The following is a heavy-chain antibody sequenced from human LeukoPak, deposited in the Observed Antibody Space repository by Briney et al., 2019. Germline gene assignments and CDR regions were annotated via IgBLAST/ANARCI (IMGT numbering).Heavy chain of an antibody. D-gene: IGHD6-13*01. V-gene: IGHV3-7*01. CDR3: ARDEAAPTLGYYYYYMDV. CDR2: IKQDGSEK. CDR1: GFTFSSYW. Sequence: QPGGSLRLSCAASGFTFSSYWMSWVRQAPGKGLEWVANIKQDGSEKYYVDSVKGRFTISRDNAKNSLYLQMNSLRAEDTAVYYCARDEAAPTLGYYYYYMDVWGKGTTVTVSS. J-gene: IGHJ6*03.